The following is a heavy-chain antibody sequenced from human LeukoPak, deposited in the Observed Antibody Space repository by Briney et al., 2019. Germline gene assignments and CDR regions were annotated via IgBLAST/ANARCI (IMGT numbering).Heavy chain of an antibody. CDR1: GFTFSSYA. D-gene: IGHD2-8*01. J-gene: IGHJ6*03. CDR3: AKAMGPYYYYYMDV. V-gene: IGHV3-23*01. Sequence: PGGSLRLSCAASGFTFSSYAINWVRQAPGKGLEWVSGISGSGGRTYYADSVKGRFTISRDNSKNTLYLQMNSLRAEDTAVYYCAKAMGPYYYYYMDVWGKGTTVTVSS. CDR2: ISGSGGRT.